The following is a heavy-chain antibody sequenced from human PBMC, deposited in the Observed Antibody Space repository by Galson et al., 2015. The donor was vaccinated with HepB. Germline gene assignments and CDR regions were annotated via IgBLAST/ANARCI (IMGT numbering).Heavy chain of an antibody. D-gene: IGHD1-14*01. Sequence: PALVKPTQTLTLTCTFSGFSLSTSGMCVSWIRQPPGKALEWLALIDWDDDKYYSTSLKTRLTISKDTSRNQVVLTMTNMDPEDTGTYYCARAIYKKTYPKGFDPWGQGTLVTVSS. CDR1: GFSLSTSGMC. V-gene: IGHV2-70*01. CDR2: IDWDDDK. J-gene: IGHJ5*02. CDR3: ARAIYKKTYPKGFDP.